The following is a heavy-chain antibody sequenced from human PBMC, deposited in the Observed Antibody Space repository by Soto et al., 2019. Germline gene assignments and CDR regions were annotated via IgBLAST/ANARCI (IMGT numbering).Heavy chain of an antibody. Sequence: SETLSLTCAVYGGSFSGYYWSWIRQPPGKGLEWIGEINHSGSTNYNPSLKSRVTISVDTSKNQFSLKLSSVTAADTAVYYCARVPYYYGSGRVLYHYYYYMDVWGKGTTVTVSS. CDR3: ARVPYYYGSGRVLYHYYYYMDV. V-gene: IGHV4-34*01. D-gene: IGHD3-10*01. CDR1: GGSFSGYY. CDR2: INHSGST. J-gene: IGHJ6*03.